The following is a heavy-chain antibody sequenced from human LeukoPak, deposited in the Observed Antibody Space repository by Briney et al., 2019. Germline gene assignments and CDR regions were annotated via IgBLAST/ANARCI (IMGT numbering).Heavy chain of an antibody. CDR3: ARGHLKGVVTDSPDY. D-gene: IGHD2-21*02. J-gene: IGHJ4*02. CDR1: GFTVSSNY. CDR2: IYSDGST. V-gene: IGHV3-66*01. Sequence: GGSLRLSCAASGFTVSSNYMSWVRQAPGKGLEWVSIIYSDGSTYYADSVKGRFTISRDNSKNTLYLQMNSLRAEDTAVYYCARGHLKGVVTDSPDYWGQGTLVTVSS.